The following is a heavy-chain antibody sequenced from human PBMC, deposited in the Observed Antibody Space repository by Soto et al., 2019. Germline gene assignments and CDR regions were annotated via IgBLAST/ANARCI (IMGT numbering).Heavy chain of an antibody. CDR1: GGTFSSYT. CDR3: ARVGLELHAFDI. V-gene: IGHV1-69*02. D-gene: IGHD1-7*01. CDR2: IIPIRGIA. Sequence: QVQLVQSGAEVKKPGSSVKVSCKASGGTFSSYTISWVRQAPGQGLEWMGRIIPIRGIANYEQKFQGRVTITADKSTSTAYMELSRMRSEDMAVYYWARVGLELHAFDIWGQGTMVTVSS. J-gene: IGHJ3*02.